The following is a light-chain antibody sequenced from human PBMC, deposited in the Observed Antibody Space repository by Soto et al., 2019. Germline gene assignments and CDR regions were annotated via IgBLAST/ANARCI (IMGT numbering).Light chain of an antibody. CDR2: DVT. CDR1: SSDVGGYNF. CDR3: SSYTSISTDV. V-gene: IGLV2-14*01. Sequence: QSALTQPASVSGSPGQSITISCTGTSSDVGGYNFVSWYQQHPDKAPKLMIYDVTNRPSGVSNRFSGSKSGNTASLTISGLQAEEEADYYCSSYTSISTDVFGTGTKVTVL. J-gene: IGLJ1*01.